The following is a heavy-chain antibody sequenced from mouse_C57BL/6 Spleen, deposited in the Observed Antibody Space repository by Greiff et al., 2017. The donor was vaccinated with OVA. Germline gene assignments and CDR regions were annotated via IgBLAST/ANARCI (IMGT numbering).Heavy chain of an antibody. CDR3: THYGSSSAWFAY. Sequence: QVQLQQSGAELVRPGASVTLSCKASGYTFTDYEMHWVKQTPVHGLEWIGAIDPETGGTAYNQKFKGKAILTADKSSSTAYMELRSLTSEDSAVYYCTHYGSSSAWFAYWGQGTLVTVSA. CDR1: GYTFTDYE. V-gene: IGHV1-15*01. CDR2: IDPETGGT. D-gene: IGHD1-1*01. J-gene: IGHJ3*01.